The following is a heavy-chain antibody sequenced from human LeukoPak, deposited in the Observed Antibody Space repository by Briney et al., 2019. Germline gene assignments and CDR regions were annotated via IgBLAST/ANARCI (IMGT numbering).Heavy chain of an antibody. D-gene: IGHD1-26*01. V-gene: IGHV4-39*07. J-gene: IGHJ5*02. CDR1: GGSISSSGYY. Sequence: SETLSLTCTVSGGSISSSGYYWGWIRQPPGKGLEWIGSIYYSGSTYYNPSLKSRVTISVDTSRNQFSLKLSSVTAADTAVYYCARGKWELLNRWFDPWGQGTLVTVSS. CDR2: IYYSGST. CDR3: ARGKWELLNRWFDP.